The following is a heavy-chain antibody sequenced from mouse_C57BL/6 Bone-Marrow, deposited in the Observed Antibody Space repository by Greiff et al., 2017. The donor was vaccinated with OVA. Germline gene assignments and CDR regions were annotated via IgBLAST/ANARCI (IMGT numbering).Heavy chain of an antibody. V-gene: IGHV6-3*01. CDR3: PGITTVPDY. CDR1: GFTFSNYW. Sequence: DVKLVESGGGLVQPGGSMKLSCVASGFTFSNYWMNWVRQSPEKGLQWVAQIRLKSDNYATHYAESVKGRFTISRDDSKSSVYLQMNNLRAEDTGIYYCPGITTVPDYWGQGTTLTVSS. CDR2: IRLKSDNYAT. J-gene: IGHJ2*01. D-gene: IGHD1-1*01.